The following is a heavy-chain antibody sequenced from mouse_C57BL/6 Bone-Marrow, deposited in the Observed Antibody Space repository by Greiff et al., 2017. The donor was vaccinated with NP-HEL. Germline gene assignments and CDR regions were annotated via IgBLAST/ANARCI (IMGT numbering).Heavy chain of an antibody. CDR2: IRNKANGYTT. Sequence: EVKLVESGGGLVQPGGSLSLSCAASGFTFTDYYMSWVRQPPGKALEWLGFIRNKANGYTTEYSASVKGRFTISRDNSQSILYLQMNALRAEDSATYYCARLTYYYAMDYWGQGTSVTVSS. CDR1: GFTFTDYY. CDR3: ARLTYYYAMDY. V-gene: IGHV7-3*01. J-gene: IGHJ4*01.